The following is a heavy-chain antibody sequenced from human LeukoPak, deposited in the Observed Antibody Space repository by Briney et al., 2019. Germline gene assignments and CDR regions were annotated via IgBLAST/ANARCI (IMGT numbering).Heavy chain of an antibody. J-gene: IGHJ5*02. Sequence: GASVKVSCKASGYTFTAYYIHWVRQAPGQGLEWMGWINPNSGGTNYAQKFQGRVTMPRDTSITTAYMELSGLRSDDTAIYYCARGKLAAPGRTGYNWFDPWGQGTLVTVSS. V-gene: IGHV1-2*02. CDR3: ARGKLAAPGRTGYNWFDP. D-gene: IGHD6-13*01. CDR2: INPNSGGT. CDR1: GYTFTAYY.